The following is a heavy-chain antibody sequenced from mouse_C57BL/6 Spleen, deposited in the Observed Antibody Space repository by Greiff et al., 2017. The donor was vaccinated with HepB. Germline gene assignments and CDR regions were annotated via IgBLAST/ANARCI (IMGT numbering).Heavy chain of an antibody. CDR3: ARSYDGYYPLFAY. CDR2: INPSNGGT. J-gene: IGHJ3*01. D-gene: IGHD2-3*01. Sequence: QVHVKQSGTELVKPGASVKLSCKASGYTFTSYWMHWVKQRPGQGLEWIGNINPSNGGTNYNEKFKSKATLTVDKSSSTAYMQLSSLTSEDSAVYYCARSYDGYYPLFAYWGQGTLVTVSA. CDR1: GYTFTSYW. V-gene: IGHV1-53*01.